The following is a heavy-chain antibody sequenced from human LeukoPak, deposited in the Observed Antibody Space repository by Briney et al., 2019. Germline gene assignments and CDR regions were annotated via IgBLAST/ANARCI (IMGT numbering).Heavy chain of an antibody. Sequence: GGSLRLSRSASGFTLSSFWMSWARHPPGRGREWVANIKQDERENDYVDSVKGRFTISRDNAKNSLYLQMNSLRAEDTAVYYCARERGGYSYGYPLNYFDYWGQGTLVTVSS. J-gene: IGHJ4*02. V-gene: IGHV3-7*01. CDR2: IKQDEREN. CDR3: ARERGGYSYGYPLNYFDY. CDR1: GFTLSSFW. D-gene: IGHD5-18*01.